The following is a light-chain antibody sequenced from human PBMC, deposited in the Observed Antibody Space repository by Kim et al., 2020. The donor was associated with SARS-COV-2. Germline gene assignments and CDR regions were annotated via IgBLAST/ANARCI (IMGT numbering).Light chain of an antibody. CDR1: SSDVGNYNR. CDR3: SSFISSSTPYF. J-gene: IGLJ1*01. V-gene: IGLV2-18*02. CDR2: EVT. Sequence: QSALTQPPSVSGSPGQSVTISCTGTSSDVGNYNRVSWYQQSPGTAPKLMIYEVTNRPSGVPDRFSGSKSDNTASLTISGLQAEDEADYYCSSFISSSTPYFFGTGTKVTVL.